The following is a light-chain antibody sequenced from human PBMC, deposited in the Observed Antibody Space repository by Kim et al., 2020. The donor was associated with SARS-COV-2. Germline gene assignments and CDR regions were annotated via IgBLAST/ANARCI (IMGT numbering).Light chain of an antibody. CDR1: SLRSFY. V-gene: IGLV3-19*01. Sequence: SSELTQDPAVSVALGQTVRITCQGDSLRSFYASWYQQRPGQAPILVIFGRHNRPSGILDRFSGSSSGNTATMTITGAQAEDEADYYCQSGDTTENLFGGGTQLTVL. CDR3: QSGDTTENL. CDR2: GRH. J-gene: IGLJ7*01.